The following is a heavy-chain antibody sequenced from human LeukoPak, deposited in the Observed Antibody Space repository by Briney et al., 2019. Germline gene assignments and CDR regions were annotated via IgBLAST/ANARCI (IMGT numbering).Heavy chain of an antibody. V-gene: IGHV3-43D*03. CDR2: ISWDGGGT. Sequence: GGSLRLSCAASGFTFDDYVMYWVRQAPGKGLEWVSLISWDGGGTYYADSVKGRFTISRDNSKNSLYLQMNSLRVEDTALYYCAKERAGYGAGIDDWGQGTLVTVSS. J-gene: IGHJ4*02. CDR1: GFTFDDYV. D-gene: IGHD1-1*01. CDR3: AKERAGYGAGIDD.